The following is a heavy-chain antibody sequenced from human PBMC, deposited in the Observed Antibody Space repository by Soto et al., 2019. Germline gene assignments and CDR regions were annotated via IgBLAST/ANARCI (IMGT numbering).Heavy chain of an antibody. V-gene: IGHV4-4*02. CDR1: GGSISSSNW. Sequence: QVQLQESGPGLVKPSGTLSLTCAVSGGSISSSNWWSWVRQPPGKGLEWIGEIYHSGITNYNPSLKSRVTISVDKSKTQFSLKLSYVTAADKAVYYCARVSGSYYYGIDVWGQGTTVTVS. CDR2: IYHSGIT. J-gene: IGHJ6*02. D-gene: IGHD1-26*01. CDR3: ARVSGSYYYGIDV.